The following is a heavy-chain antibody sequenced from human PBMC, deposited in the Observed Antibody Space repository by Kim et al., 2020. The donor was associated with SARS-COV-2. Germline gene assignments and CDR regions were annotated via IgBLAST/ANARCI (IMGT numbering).Heavy chain of an antibody. V-gene: IGHV1-2*06. CDR1: GYTFTGYY. CDR2: IHPNSGGT. CDR3: ARAHSGGNSNWFDP. Sequence: ASVKVSCKASGYTFTGYYIHWVRQAPGQGLEWMGRIHPNSGGTNYAQKFQGRVTMTRDTSISTAYMELSRLRSDDTAMYYCARAHSGGNSNWFDPWGQGT. J-gene: IGHJ5*02. D-gene: IGHD2-21*02.